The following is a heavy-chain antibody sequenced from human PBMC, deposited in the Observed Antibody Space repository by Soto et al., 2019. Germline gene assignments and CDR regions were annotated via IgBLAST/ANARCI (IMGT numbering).Heavy chain of an antibody. J-gene: IGHJ4*02. CDR3: AKEEGYYERGGYYDGERSCDY. Sequence: EVQLLESGGGLVQPGGSLRLSCAASGFTFSSYAMSWVRQAPGKGLEWVSAISGSGGSTYYADSVKGRFTISRDNSKNTLYLQMNSLRAEDTAVYYCAKEEGYYERGGYYDGERSCDYWGQGTLVAVSS. CDR2: ISGSGGST. D-gene: IGHD3-22*01. CDR1: GFTFSSYA. V-gene: IGHV3-23*01.